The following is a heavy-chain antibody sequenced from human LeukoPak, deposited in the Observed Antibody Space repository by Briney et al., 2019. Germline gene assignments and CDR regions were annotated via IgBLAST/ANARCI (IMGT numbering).Heavy chain of an antibody. V-gene: IGHV4-34*01. J-gene: IGHJ4*02. Sequence: KPSETLSLXCAVYGGSFSGYYWSWIRQPPGKGLEWIGEINHSGSTNYSPSLKSRATISVDTSKNQFSLKLSSVTAADTAVYYCARVRRRYSGYDGFDYWGQGTLVTVSS. CDR1: GGSFSGYY. CDR3: ARVRRRYSGYDGFDY. CDR2: INHSGST. D-gene: IGHD5-12*01.